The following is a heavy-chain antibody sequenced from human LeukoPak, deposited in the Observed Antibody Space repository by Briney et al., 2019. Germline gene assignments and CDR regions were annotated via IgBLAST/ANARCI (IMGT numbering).Heavy chain of an antibody. D-gene: IGHD3-22*01. CDR2: INHSGST. J-gene: IGHJ4*02. CDR3: ASYYDSSGYRDY. V-gene: IGHV4-34*01. CDR1: GGSSSGYY. Sequence: SETLSLTCAVYGGSSSGYYWSWIRQPPGKGLEWIGEINHSGSTNYNPSLKSRVTISVDTSKNQFSLKLSSVTAADTAVYYCASYYDSSGYRDYWGQGTLVTVSS.